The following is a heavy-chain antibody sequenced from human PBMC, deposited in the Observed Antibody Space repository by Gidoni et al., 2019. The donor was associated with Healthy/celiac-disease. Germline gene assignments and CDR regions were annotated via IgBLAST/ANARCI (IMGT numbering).Heavy chain of an antibody. CDR3: ARDTRIQLWEDYYYYGMDV. V-gene: IGHV1-18*01. J-gene: IGHJ6*02. CDR2: ISGYKGNT. D-gene: IGHD5-18*01. Sequence: QVQLVQSGAEVKKPGASVNVSCKDSGSTVTSYGIRRVRQAPRQGLECMGLISGYKGNTSAAQKLQGRFTMTTDTSTSTAYMDLRSLRSDDTSVYYCARDTRIQLWEDYYYYGMDVWGQGTTVTVSS. CDR1: GSTVTSYG.